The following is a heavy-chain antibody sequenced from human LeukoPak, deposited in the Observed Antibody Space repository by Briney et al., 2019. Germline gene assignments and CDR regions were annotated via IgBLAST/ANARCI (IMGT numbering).Heavy chain of an antibody. V-gene: IGHV3-23*01. Sequence: GGSLGLSCAASGFTFSNYAMSWVRRAPGKGLEWVSTISGSGGSTYYADSVKGRFTISRDNSKNTLYLQMNSLGAEDTAVYYCAKGRSSGWYPRFDFWGQGTLVTVSS. CDR1: GFTFSNYA. CDR3: AKGRSSGWYPRFDF. J-gene: IGHJ4*02. D-gene: IGHD6-19*01. CDR2: ISGSGGST.